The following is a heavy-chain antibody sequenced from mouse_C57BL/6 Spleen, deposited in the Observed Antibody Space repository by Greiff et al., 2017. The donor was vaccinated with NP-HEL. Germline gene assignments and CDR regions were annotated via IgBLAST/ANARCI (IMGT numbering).Heavy chain of an antibody. Sequence: EVKLQESGPGMVKPSQSLSLTCTVTGYSITSGYDWHWIRHFPGNKLEWMGYISYSGSTNYNPSLKSRISITHDTSKNHFFLKLNSVTTEDTATYYCARARLYYAMDYWGQGTSVTVSS. CDR1: GYSITSGYD. CDR2: ISYSGST. J-gene: IGHJ4*01. CDR3: ARARLYYAMDY. V-gene: IGHV3-1*01.